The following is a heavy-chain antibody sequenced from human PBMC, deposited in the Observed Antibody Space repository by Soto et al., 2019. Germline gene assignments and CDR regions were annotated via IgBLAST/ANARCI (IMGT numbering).Heavy chain of an antibody. D-gene: IGHD2-21*02. CDR1: GGSISSSDHY. CDR3: ARHRDCGGDCYSFDY. CDR2: IYYSGST. V-gene: IGHV4-39*01. J-gene: IGHJ4*02. Sequence: QVQLQESGPGLVKPWETLSLTCTVSGGSISSSDHYWAWIRQPPGKGLEWIGSIYYSGSTHYNPSLKSRVTISADTSKYQFSLRLNSVTAADTAVYYCARHRDCGGDCYSFDYWGQGTLVTVSS.